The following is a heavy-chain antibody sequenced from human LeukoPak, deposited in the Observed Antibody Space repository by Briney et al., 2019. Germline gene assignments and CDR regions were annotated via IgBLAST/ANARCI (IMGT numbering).Heavy chain of an antibody. J-gene: IGHJ3*02. CDR2: ISSSSSYI. CDR3: ARLPDYDAFDI. D-gene: IGHD4-11*01. Sequence: GGSLRLSCAASGFTFSSYNMNWVRQAPGKGLEWVSSISSSSSYIYYADSVKGRFTISRDNAKNSLYLQMNSLRAEDTAVYYCARLPDYDAFDIWGQGTMVTVSS. CDR1: GFTFSSYN. V-gene: IGHV3-21*01.